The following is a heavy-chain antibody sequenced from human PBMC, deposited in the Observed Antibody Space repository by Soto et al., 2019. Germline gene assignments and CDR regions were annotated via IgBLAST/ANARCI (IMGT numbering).Heavy chain of an antibody. J-gene: IGHJ6*02. CDR1: GYTFTSYC. Sequence: ASVNVSFKSSGYTFTSYCISWVRQAPGQGLEWMGWISAYNGNTNYAQKLQGRVTMTTDTSTSTAYMELRSLRSDDTAVYYCARDAPHYGSGSYYGMDVWGQGTTVTVSS. V-gene: IGHV1-18*04. D-gene: IGHD3-10*01. CDR2: ISAYNGNT. CDR3: ARDAPHYGSGSYYGMDV.